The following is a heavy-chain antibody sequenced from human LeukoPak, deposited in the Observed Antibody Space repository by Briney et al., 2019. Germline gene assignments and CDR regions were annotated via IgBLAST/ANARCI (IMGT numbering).Heavy chain of an antibody. D-gene: IGHD2-15*01. V-gene: IGHV4-59*01. CDR3: ASGGYCSSGSCYPNWFDP. Sequence: PSETLSLTCSVSGGSITSYYWSWIRQPPGKGLEWIGNISYSGSTNYNPSLKSRVSISIDTSKNQFSLKLSSVTAADTALYYCASGGYCSSGSCYPNWFDPWGQGTLVTVSS. J-gene: IGHJ5*02. CDR2: ISYSGST. CDR1: GGSITSYY.